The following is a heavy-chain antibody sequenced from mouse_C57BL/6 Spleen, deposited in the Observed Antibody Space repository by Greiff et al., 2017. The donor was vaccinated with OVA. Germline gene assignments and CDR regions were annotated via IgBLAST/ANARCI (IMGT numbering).Heavy chain of an antibody. Sequence: QVQLQQSGPELVKPGASVKISCKASGYAFSSSWMNWVKQRPGKGLEWIGRIYPGDGDTNYNGKFKGKATLTADKSSSTAYMQLSSLTSEDSAVYVCARNYGSSHYFDYWGQGTTLTVSS. CDR2: IYPGDGDT. J-gene: IGHJ2*01. CDR3: ARNYGSSHYFDY. V-gene: IGHV1-82*01. D-gene: IGHD1-1*01. CDR1: GYAFSSSW.